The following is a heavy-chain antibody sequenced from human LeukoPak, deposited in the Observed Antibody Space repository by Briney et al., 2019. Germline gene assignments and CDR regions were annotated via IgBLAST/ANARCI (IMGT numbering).Heavy chain of an antibody. CDR1: GFTFSSYA. J-gene: IGHJ6*02. CDR2: ISGRGGST. D-gene: IGHD2-15*01. CDR3: AKVRYCSGGSCYGNLYYYYGMDV. V-gene: IGHV3-23*01. Sequence: GGSLRLSCAASGFTFSSYAMSWVRQAPGKGLEWVSAISGRGGSTYYADSVKGRFTISRDNSKNTLYLQMNSLRAEDTAVYYCAKVRYCSGGSCYGNLYYYYGMDVWGQGTTVTVSS.